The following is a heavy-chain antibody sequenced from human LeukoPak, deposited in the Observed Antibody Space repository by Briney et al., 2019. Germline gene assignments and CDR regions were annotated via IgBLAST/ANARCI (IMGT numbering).Heavy chain of an antibody. J-gene: IGHJ4*02. D-gene: IGHD5-24*01. V-gene: IGHV4-59*01. CDR1: GGSISSYY. CDR2: IYYSGST. CDR3: ARDGRDGYNFIDY. Sequence: SETLSLTCTVSGGSISSYYWSWIRQPPGKGLEWIGYIYYSGSTNYNPSLKSRVTISVDTSKNQFSLKLSSVTAADTAVYYCARDGRDGYNFIDYWGQGTLVTVSS.